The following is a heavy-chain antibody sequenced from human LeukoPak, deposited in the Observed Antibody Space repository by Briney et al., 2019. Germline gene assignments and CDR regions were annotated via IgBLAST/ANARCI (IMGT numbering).Heavy chain of an antibody. CDR2: INHSGST. CDR1: GGSFSGYY. Sequence: PSETLSLTCAVYGGSFSGYYWSWIRQPPGKGLEWIGEINHSGSTNYNPSLKSRVTVSVDTSKNQFSLKLSSVTAADTAVYYCVRSSKEATIDYWGQGTLVTVSS. D-gene: IGHD5-12*01. CDR3: VRSSKEATIDY. J-gene: IGHJ4*02. V-gene: IGHV4-34*01.